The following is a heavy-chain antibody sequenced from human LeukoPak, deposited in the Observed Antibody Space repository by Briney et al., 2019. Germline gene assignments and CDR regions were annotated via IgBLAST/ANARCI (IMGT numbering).Heavy chain of an antibody. J-gene: IGHJ4*02. CDR1: GFTVSSNY. CDR2: IYSGGST. V-gene: IGHV3-53*01. CDR3: AKAPGGGNLN. Sequence: GGSLRLSCAASGFTVSSNYMSWLRQAPGKGLEWVSVIYSGGSTNYADSVKGRFTISRDNSKNTLDLQMNSLRVEDTAIYYCAKAPGGGNLNWGQGTLVTVSS. D-gene: IGHD4-23*01.